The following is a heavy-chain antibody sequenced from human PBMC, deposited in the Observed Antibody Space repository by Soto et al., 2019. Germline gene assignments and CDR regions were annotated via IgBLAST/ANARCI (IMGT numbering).Heavy chain of an antibody. CDR1: GFTFSSFA. CDR3: GKDSITFFYGMDV. J-gene: IGHJ6*02. Sequence: PGGSLRLSCAASGFTFSSFAMNWVRQAPGKGLEWVSGISDSGGSTYYADSVKDRFTISRDNSKNMLYLQMNSLRAEDTAVYYCGKDSITFFYGMDVWGQGTTVTVSS. V-gene: IGHV3-23*01. CDR2: ISDSGGST. D-gene: IGHD3-10*01.